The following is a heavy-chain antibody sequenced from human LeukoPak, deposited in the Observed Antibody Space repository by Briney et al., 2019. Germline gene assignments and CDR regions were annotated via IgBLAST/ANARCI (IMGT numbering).Heavy chain of an antibody. CDR2: ITSRSSHI. CDR1: GFAFNSYT. Sequence: GGSLRLSCEASGFAFNSYTITWVRQAPGKGLESVSSITSRSSHIYIADSVKGRFTISRDNAKNSLFLQMSSLRVEDTAVYYCARVAQGATAENYFYYYMDVWGKGTTVTVSS. J-gene: IGHJ6*03. D-gene: IGHD1-1*01. CDR3: ARVAQGATAENYFYYYMDV. V-gene: IGHV3-21*01.